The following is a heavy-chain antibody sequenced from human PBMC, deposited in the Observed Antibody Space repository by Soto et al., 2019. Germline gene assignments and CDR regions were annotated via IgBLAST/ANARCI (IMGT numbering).Heavy chain of an antibody. D-gene: IGHD3-10*01. V-gene: IGHV4-59*01. J-gene: IGHJ6*02. Sequence: SETLSLTCTVSGGSISSYYWSWIRQPPGKGLEWIGYIYYSGSTNYNPSLKSRVTISVDTSKNQFSLKLSSVTAADTAVYYCSRELMVRGEANYYYYGMDVWGQGTTVTVSS. CDR2: IYYSGST. CDR3: SRELMVRGEANYYYYGMDV. CDR1: GGSISSYY.